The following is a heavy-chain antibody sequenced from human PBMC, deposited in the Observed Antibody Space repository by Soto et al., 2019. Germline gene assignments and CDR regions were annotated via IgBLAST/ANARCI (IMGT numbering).Heavy chain of an antibody. V-gene: IGHV3-74*01. D-gene: IGHD6-6*01. CDR2: LSNDGGTA. CDR1: GFTFSSYW. J-gene: IGHJ4*02. CDR3: AREEFSSSWPPLDH. Sequence: PGGSLRLSCAASGFTFSSYWMHWVRQAPGKGLVWVSRLSNDGGTANYADSVKGRFTISRDNAKNTLYLQMNSLRAEDTAVYYCAREEFSSSWPPLDHWGLGILVTVSS.